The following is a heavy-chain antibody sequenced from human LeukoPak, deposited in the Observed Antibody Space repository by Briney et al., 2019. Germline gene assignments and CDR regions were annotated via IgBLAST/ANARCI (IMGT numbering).Heavy chain of an antibody. CDR3: ARGYGDSPYFDY. CDR2: IYYSGST. J-gene: IGHJ4*02. CDR1: GGSISSGGYY. D-gene: IGHD4-17*01. Sequence: SQTLSLTCTVSGGSISSGGYYWSWIRQHPGKGLEWIGYIYYSGSTYYNPSLKSRVTISVDTSKNQFSLKLSSVTAADTAVYYCARGYGDSPYFDYWGQGTPVTVSS. V-gene: IGHV4-31*03.